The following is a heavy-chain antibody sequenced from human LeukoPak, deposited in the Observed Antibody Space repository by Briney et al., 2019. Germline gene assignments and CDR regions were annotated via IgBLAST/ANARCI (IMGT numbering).Heavy chain of an antibody. Sequence: SETLSLTCTVSGGSISSGGYYWSWFRQHPGKGLEWIEYIYYSGSTYYNPSLKSRVTISVDTSKNQFSLKLSSVTAADTAVYYCAREAVAAITSGYFDYWGQGTLVTVSS. CDR3: AREAVAAITSGYFDY. CDR2: IYYSGST. J-gene: IGHJ4*02. D-gene: IGHD5-12*01. CDR1: GGSISSGGYY. V-gene: IGHV4-31*03.